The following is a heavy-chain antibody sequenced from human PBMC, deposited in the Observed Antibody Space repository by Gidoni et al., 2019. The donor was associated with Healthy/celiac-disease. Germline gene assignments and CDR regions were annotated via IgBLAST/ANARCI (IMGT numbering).Heavy chain of an antibody. CDR3: ARATGGWYPY. V-gene: IGHV4-59*01. CDR1: GCSISSFY. J-gene: IGHJ4*02. Sequence: QVQLQESGPGLVQPSDPLSLTCTVSGCSISSFYWSWFRQPPGKGLEWIGYSYYMGSTNYNPSLKSRVTISVDTSKNQFSLKLSSVTAADTAVYYCARATGGWYPYWGQGTLVTVSS. CDR2: SYYMGST. D-gene: IGHD6-19*01.